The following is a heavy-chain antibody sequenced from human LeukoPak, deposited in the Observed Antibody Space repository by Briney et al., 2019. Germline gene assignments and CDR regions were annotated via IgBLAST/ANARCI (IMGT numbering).Heavy chain of an antibody. D-gene: IGHD1-26*01. CDR1: GGTFSSYA. V-gene: IGHV1-69*05. J-gene: IGHJ4*02. CDR3: ASEGAYSGSYPPGY. CDR2: IIPIFGTA. Sequence: SVKVSCKASGGTFSSYAISWVRQAPGQGLEWMGGIIPIFGTANYAQKFQGRVTMTRDTSTSTVYKELSSLRSEDTAVYYCASEGAYSGSYPPGYWGQGTLVTVSS.